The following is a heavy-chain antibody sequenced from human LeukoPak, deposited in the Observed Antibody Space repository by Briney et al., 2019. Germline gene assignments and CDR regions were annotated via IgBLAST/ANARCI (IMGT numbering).Heavy chain of an antibody. CDR1: GGTFSSYA. D-gene: IGHD3-10*01. V-gene: IGHV1-69*05. CDR3: ARSEWFGDLPPPVRGWFDP. CDR2: IIPIFGTA. Sequence: SVKVSCKASGGTFSSYAISWVRQAPGQGLEWRGGIIPIFGTANYAQKFQGRVTITTDESTSTAYMELSSLRSEDTAVYYCARSEWFGDLPPPVRGWFDPWGQGPLVTVSS. J-gene: IGHJ5*02.